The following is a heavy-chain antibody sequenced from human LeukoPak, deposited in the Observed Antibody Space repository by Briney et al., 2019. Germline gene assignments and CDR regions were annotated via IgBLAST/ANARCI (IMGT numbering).Heavy chain of an antibody. V-gene: IGHV3-7*01. CDR1: GFTFSGQW. CDR2: INQDGSEE. D-gene: IGHD4-17*01. Sequence: GGSLRLSCAASGFTFSGQWMNWVRQPPGKGLEWVANINQDGSEEYYVDSVKGRFTISRDNAKNSLYLQMNSLRAEDTAVYYCARDCHDYGDYGGEVGCLHYGMDVWGQGTTVTVSS. J-gene: IGHJ6*02. CDR3: ARDCHDYGDYGGEVGCLHYGMDV.